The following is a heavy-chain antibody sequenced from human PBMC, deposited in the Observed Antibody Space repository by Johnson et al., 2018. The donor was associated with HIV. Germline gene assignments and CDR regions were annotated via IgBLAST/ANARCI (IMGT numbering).Heavy chain of an antibody. V-gene: IGHV3-66*02. Sequence: VQLVESGGGLVQPGGSLRLSCAASGFTVSSNYMSWVRQAPGKGLEWVSVIYSGGSTYYADSVKCRFTISRDNSKNSLYLQMNSLRAEDTALYYCAKGFLRRGRWLGIDILGQGTMVTVSS. CDR3: AKGFLRRGRWLGIDI. CDR1: GFTVSSNY. CDR2: IYSGGST. J-gene: IGHJ3*02. D-gene: IGHD3-10*01.